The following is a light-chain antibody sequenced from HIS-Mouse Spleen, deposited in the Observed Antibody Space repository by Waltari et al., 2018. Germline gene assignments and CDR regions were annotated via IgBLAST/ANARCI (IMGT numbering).Light chain of an antibody. CDR1: SSAVGGYNY. Sequence: QSALTQPPSASGSHGQSVTIPCTGTSSAVGGYNYVPWYQQHPGKAPKLMIHEVSKRPSGVPDRFSGSKSGNTASLTVSGLQAEDEADYYCSSYAGSNNVVFGGGTKLTVL. CDR3: SSYAGSNNVV. J-gene: IGLJ2*01. CDR2: EVS. V-gene: IGLV2-8*01.